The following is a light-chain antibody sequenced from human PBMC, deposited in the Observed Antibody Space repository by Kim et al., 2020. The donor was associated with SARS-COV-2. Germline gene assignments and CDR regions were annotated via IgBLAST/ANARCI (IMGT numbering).Light chain of an antibody. CDR2: GAS. V-gene: IGKV3-15*01. J-gene: IGKJ2*01. CDR3: QQYNNWPPYT. Sequence: VSPGKSAPLSWGACQSVSSHLAWYQQKPGQAPRLLIYGASTRATGVPARFSGSGSGTEFTLTISSLQSEDFAVYYCQQYNNWPPYTCGQGTKLEI. CDR1: QSVSSH.